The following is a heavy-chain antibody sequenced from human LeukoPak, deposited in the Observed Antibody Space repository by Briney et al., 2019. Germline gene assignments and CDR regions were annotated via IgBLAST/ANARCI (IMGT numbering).Heavy chain of an antibody. CDR1: GGSISSSSYY. V-gene: IGHV4-39*01. CDR2: IYYSGST. J-gene: IGHJ4*02. CDR3: ARHEIHSGSYPYYFDY. D-gene: IGHD1-26*01. Sequence: SETLSLTCTVSGGSISSSSYYWGWIRQPPGKGLEWIGSIYYSGSTYYNPSLKSRVTISVDTSKNQFSLKLSSVTAADTAVYYCARHEIHSGSYPYYFDYWGQGTLVTVSS.